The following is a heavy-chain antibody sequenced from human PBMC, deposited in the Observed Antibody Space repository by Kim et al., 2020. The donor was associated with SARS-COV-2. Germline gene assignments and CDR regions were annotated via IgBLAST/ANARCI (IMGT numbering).Heavy chain of an antibody. J-gene: IGHJ6*01. Sequence: GGSLRLSCAASGFTFDDYAMHWVRQAPGKGLEWVSGISWNSGSIGYADSVKGRFTISRDNAKNSLYLQMNSLRAEDTALYYCAKGSSGWNEDYYYYYGM. V-gene: IGHV3-9*01. D-gene: IGHD6-19*01. CDR3: AKGSSGWNEDYYYYYGM. CDR2: ISWNSGSI. CDR1: GFTFDDYA.